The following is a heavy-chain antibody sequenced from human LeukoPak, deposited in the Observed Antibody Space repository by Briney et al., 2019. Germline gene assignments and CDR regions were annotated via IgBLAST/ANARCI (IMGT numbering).Heavy chain of an antibody. V-gene: IGHV4-34*01. CDR3: ARGYDSPYYYMDV. CDR1: GGSFSGYY. D-gene: IGHD3-3*01. Sequence: SETLSLTCAVYGGSFSGYYWSWIRQPPGKGLEWIGEINHSGSTNYNPSLKSRVTILVDTSKNQFSLKLSSVTAADTAVYYCARGYDSPYYYMDVWGKGTTVTVSS. CDR2: INHSGST. J-gene: IGHJ6*03.